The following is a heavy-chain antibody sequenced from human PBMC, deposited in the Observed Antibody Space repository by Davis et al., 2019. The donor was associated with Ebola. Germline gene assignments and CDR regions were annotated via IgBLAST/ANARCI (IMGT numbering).Heavy chain of an antibody. CDR2: ISYSGST. CDR1: GDSISSYY. D-gene: IGHD3-10*01. J-gene: IGHJ6*02. Sequence: PSETLSLTCTVSGDSISSYYWSWIRQPPGKGLEWIGYISYSGSTNYNPYLKSRVTISVDTSKNQFSLKLSSVTAADTAVYYCARTVYYYGSGSYYNPEYYYYGMDVWGQGTTVTVSS. V-gene: IGHV4-59*01. CDR3: ARTVYYYGSGSYYNPEYYYYGMDV.